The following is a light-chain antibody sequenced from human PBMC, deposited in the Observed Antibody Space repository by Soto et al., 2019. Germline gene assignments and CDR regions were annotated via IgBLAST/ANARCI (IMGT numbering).Light chain of an antibody. V-gene: IGKV1-5*01. CDR1: QSVSRW. J-gene: IGKJ2*01. CDR3: QHYNTYSPMYT. CDR2: DAS. Sequence: DIQMTQSPSTLSASVGDRITITCRASQSVSRWLAWYQQKPGKAPKLLISDASSLKSGVPSRFSGSGSETEFTLTISSLQPDDFAIYYCQHYNTYSPMYTFGQGTKLEIK.